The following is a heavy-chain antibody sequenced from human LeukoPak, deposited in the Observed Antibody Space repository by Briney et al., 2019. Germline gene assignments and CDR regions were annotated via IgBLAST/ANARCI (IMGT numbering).Heavy chain of an antibody. D-gene: IGHD3-22*01. J-gene: IGHJ4*02. Sequence: GGSLRLSCAGSGFTFSSNAMSWVRQAPGKGLEGVSGISGSGDSTYYADSVKGRFTISRDNSKNTLYLQMNSLRVEDTAVYYCARGADSSGYSRFEYWGQGTLVTASS. CDR3: ARGADSSGYSRFEY. CDR2: ISGSGDST. V-gene: IGHV3-23*01. CDR1: GFTFSSNA.